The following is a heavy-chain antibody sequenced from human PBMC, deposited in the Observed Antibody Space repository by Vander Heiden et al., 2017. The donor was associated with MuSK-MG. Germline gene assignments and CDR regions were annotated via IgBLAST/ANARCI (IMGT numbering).Heavy chain of an antibody. V-gene: IGHV3-21*01. CDR1: GFTFRSYS. D-gene: IGHD6-19*01. CDR2: ISTSGTYI. J-gene: IGHJ4*02. Sequence: VQLVESGGGLVKPGGSLRLSCAASGFTFRSYSMNWVRQAPEKGLEWVSSISTSGTYIYYADSVKGRFSISRDNAKNSRYLQMDSLRAEDTAGYYCARYRSSGWDPPRGGDYGGQGTLVTGSA. CDR3: ARYRSSGWDPPRGGDY.